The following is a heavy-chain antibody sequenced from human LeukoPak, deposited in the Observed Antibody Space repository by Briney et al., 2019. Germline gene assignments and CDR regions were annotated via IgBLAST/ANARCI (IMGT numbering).Heavy chain of an antibody. Sequence: ASVKVSCKPSGYTFTNYGFSWVRQAPGQGLEWMGWISSYNGNAAYAQKFQGRVTMTTDTSTSTAYMDLRSLRPDDTAVYYCARARSDNYYQCDYWGQGTLVTVSS. CDR3: ARARSDNYYQCDY. V-gene: IGHV1-18*04. D-gene: IGHD1-26*01. CDR2: ISSYNGNA. CDR1: GYTFTNYG. J-gene: IGHJ4*02.